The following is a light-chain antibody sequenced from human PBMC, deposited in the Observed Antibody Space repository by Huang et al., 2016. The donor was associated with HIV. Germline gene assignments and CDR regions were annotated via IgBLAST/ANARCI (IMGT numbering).Light chain of an antibody. CDR2: DSS. V-gene: IGKV1-33*01. Sequence: DIQMTQSPSSLSASVGDRVTITCQASQDITNYLNWYQQKPGKAPKLLIYDSSNLETGVPAMFSGSGSGTDFTFTINNLQSEDVATYYCQQYDNLPITFGQGTRLEIK. CDR3: QQYDNLPIT. J-gene: IGKJ5*01. CDR1: QDITNY.